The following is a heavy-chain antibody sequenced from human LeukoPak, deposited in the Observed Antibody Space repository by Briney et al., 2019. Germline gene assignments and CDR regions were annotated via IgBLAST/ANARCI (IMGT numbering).Heavy chain of an antibody. D-gene: IGHD3-22*01. V-gene: IGHV4-59*01. CDR2: IYYSGST. J-gene: IGHJ4*02. CDR1: GGSISSYY. Sequence: SETLSLTCTVSGGSISSYYWSWIRQSPGKGLEWIGYIYYSGSTNYNPSLKSRVTISVDTSKDQFSLKLSSVTAADTAVYYCAREKYYYDSSGYYDYWGQGTLVTVSS. CDR3: AREKYYYDSSGYYDY.